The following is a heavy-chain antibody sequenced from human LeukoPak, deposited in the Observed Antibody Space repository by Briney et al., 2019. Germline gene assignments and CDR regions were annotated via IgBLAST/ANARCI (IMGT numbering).Heavy chain of an antibody. V-gene: IGHV3-33*01. CDR3: ARDSYGSGSYTSWVFQH. J-gene: IGHJ1*01. CDR1: GFTFSSYG. Sequence: GGSLRLSCAASGFTFSSYGMHWVRQAPGKGLEWVAVIWYDGSNKYYADSVKGRFTISRDNSKNTLYLQMNSLRAEDTAVYYCARDSYGSGSYTSWVFQHWGQGTLVTVSS. CDR2: IWYDGSNK. D-gene: IGHD3-10*01.